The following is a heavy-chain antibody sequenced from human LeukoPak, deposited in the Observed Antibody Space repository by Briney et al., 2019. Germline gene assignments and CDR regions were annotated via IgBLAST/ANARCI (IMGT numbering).Heavy chain of an antibody. V-gene: IGHV3-33*01. CDR2: IWYDGSNK. J-gene: IGHJ6*03. D-gene: IGHD7-27*01. CDR1: GYTFSSYG. CDR3: ARDRLGTEDYYYYMDV. Sequence: GSLRLSCAASGYTFSSYGMHWVRQAPGKGLEWVAVIWYDGSNKYYADSVKGRFTISRDNSKNTLYLQMNSLRAEDTAVYYCARDRLGTEDYYYYMDVWGKGTTVTVSS.